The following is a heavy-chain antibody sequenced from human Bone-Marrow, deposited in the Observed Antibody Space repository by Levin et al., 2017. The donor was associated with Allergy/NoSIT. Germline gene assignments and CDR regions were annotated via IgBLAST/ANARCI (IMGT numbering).Heavy chain of an antibody. CDR2: MFSGGTT. Sequence: SCSASGLTVSDNYMTWVRQPPGKGLEWVSLMFSGGTTYYADSVKGRFTISRDSSKNTLYLQMTSLRPDDTAVYFCARTIYDIMTTYMDVWGKGTMLTVSS. J-gene: IGHJ6*03. CDR3: ARTIYDIMTTYMDV. D-gene: IGHD3-9*01. CDR1: GLTVSDNY. V-gene: IGHV3-66*02.